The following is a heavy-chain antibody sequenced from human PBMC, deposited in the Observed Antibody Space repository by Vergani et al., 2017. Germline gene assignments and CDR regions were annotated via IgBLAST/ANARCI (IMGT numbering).Heavy chain of an antibody. V-gene: IGHV4-31*03. CDR1: GGFIRCGGYQ. D-gene: IGHD1-7*01. CDR3: ARGITEITDHFGY. J-gene: IGHJ4*02. CDR2: ISKSGTT. Sequence: QVQLQESGPGLVKPSQTLSFNCSVPGGFIRCGGYQWHWLHHHPGKGLEWSGNISKSGTTYHNPSLKSRVNISIDTSKNQFSLSLSSVTAADTAVYDCARGITEITDHFGYWGQGTLVTVSS.